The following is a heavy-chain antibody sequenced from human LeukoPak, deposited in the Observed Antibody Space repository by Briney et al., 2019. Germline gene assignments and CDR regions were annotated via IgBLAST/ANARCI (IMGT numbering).Heavy chain of an antibody. D-gene: IGHD6-19*01. Sequence: GGSLRLSCAASGFTFSSYAMSWVRQAPGKGLEWVSAISGSGGSTYYADSVKGRFTISRDNSKNTLYLQMNSLRAEDTAVYYCAKGPSGGWYGTTLFDYWGQGTLVTVSS. CDR3: AKGPSGGWYGTTLFDY. J-gene: IGHJ4*02. V-gene: IGHV3-23*01. CDR1: GFTFSSYA. CDR2: ISGSGGST.